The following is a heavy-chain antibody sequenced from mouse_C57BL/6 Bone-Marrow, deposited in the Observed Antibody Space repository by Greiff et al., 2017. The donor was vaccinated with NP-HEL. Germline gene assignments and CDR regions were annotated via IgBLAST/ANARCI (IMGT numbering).Heavy chain of an antibody. V-gene: IGHV3-6*01. CDR1: GYSITSGYY. CDR2: ISYDGSN. CDR3: ARRKWLRLYYFDY. Sequence: EVKLEESGPGLVKPSQSLSLTCSVTGYSITSGYYWNWIRQFPGNKLEWMGYISYDGSNNYNPSLKNRISITRDTSKNQFFLKLNSVTTEDTATYYCARRKWLRLYYFDYWGQGTTLTVSS. J-gene: IGHJ2*01. D-gene: IGHD2-2*01.